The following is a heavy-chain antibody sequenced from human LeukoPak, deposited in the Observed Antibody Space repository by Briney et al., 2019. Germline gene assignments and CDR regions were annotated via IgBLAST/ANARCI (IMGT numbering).Heavy chain of an antibody. CDR3: ARSGYYNGYDY. CDR1: GFTLSGHW. V-gene: IGHV3-74*03. J-gene: IGHJ4*02. Sequence: GGSLTLSCVASGFTLSGHWMHWVRQVPGKGLMGVSRISSDGSITTYADSVKGRFTIPRDIARNTLYLQMNSLTADDTALYYCARSGYYNGYDYRGQGTLVTVSS. D-gene: IGHD3-10*01. CDR2: ISSDGSIT.